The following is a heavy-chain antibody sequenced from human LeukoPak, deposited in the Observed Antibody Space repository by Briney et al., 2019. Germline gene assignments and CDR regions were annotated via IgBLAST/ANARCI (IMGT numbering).Heavy chain of an antibody. V-gene: IGHV4-39*07. CDR1: GGSISSSSYY. Sequence: RSSETLSLTCTVSGGSISSSSYYWGWIRQPPGKGLEWIGSIYYSGSTYYNPSLKSRVTISVDTSKNQFSLKLSSVTAADTAVYYCARIDTATHPRDYWGQGTLVTVSS. CDR3: ARIDTATHPRDY. J-gene: IGHJ4*02. D-gene: IGHD5-18*01. CDR2: IYYSGST.